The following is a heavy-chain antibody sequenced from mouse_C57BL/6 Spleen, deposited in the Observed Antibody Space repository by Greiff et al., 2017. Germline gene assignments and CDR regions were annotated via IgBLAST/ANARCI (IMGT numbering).Heavy chain of an antibody. CDR1: GYSFTGYY. V-gene: IGHV1-42*01. CDR3: AVIATKYAMDY. CDR2: INPSTGGT. Sequence: VQLQQSGPELVKPGASVKISCKASGYSFTGYYMNWVKQSPEKSLEWIGEINPSTGGTTYNQKFKAKATLTVDKSSSTAYMQLKSLTSEDSAVYYCAVIATKYAMDYWGQGTSVTVSS. D-gene: IGHD1-1*01. J-gene: IGHJ4*01.